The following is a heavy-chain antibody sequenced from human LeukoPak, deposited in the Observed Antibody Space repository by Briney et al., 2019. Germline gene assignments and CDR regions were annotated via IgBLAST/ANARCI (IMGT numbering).Heavy chain of an antibody. J-gene: IGHJ3*02. CDR2: IYYSGST. CDR1: GGSISGYH. Sequence: SETLSLTCTVTGGSISGYHWNWIRQSPGKGLEWIGSIYYSGSTYYNPSLKSRVTISVDTSKNQFSLKLSSVTAADTAVYYCARDFADQYDYVWGSYRGGAFDIWGQGTMVTVSS. V-gene: IGHV4-59*12. CDR3: ARDFADQYDYVWGSYRGGAFDI. D-gene: IGHD3-16*02.